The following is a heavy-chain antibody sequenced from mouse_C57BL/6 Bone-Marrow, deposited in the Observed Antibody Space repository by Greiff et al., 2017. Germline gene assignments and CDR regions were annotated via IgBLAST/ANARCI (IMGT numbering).Heavy chain of an antibody. D-gene: IGHD1-1*02. Sequence: EVQLQQSGAELVRPGASVKLSCTASGFNIKDDYMHWVKQRPEQGLEWIGWIDPANGDTEYASKFQGKATITADTSSNTAYLQLSSLTSEDTAVYYCTTGGYYPDYWGQGTTLTVSS. CDR1: GFNIKDDY. CDR3: TTGGYYPDY. J-gene: IGHJ2*01. CDR2: IDPANGDT. V-gene: IGHV14-4*01.